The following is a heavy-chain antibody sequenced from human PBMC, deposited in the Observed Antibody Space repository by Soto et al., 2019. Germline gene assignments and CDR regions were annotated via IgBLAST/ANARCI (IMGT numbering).Heavy chain of an antibody. J-gene: IGHJ4*02. CDR3: ARRYGYYFDY. Sequence: QVQLQESGPGLVKPSETLSLTCTVSGASISSYYWSWIRQPPGKGLEWIGYIYYSGSTNYHPSLKSRVTISVDTSKNQLSLKLSSVTAADTAVYYCARRYGYYFDYWGQGTLVTVSS. D-gene: IGHD4-17*01. CDR2: IYYSGST. V-gene: IGHV4-59*08. CDR1: GASISSYY.